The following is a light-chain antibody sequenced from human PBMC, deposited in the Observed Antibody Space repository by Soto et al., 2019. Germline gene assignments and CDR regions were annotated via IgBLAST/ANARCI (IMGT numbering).Light chain of an antibody. CDR1: SSNIGAGFD. Sequence: QAVVTQSPSVSGAPGQRVSISCTGTSSNIGAGFDVHWYQQLPATAPKLLIYGNNNRPSGVPDRFSGSKSGTSASLAITGRQAEDEAAYYCQAYHTNLSGRSVFGTGTKVTVL. V-gene: IGLV1-40*01. J-gene: IGLJ1*01. CDR2: GNN. CDR3: QAYHTNLSGRSV.